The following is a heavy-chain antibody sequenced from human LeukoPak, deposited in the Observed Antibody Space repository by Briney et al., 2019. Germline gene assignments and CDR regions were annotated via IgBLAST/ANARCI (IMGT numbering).Heavy chain of an antibody. Sequence: ASVKVSCKASGYTFTGYYMHWVRQAPGQGLEWMGWINPNSGGTNYAQKFQGRVTMTRDTSISTAYMELSRLRSEDTAVYYCARVVAEYYDILTGNYYYYYMDVWGKGTTVTISS. CDR2: INPNSGGT. CDR3: ARVVAEYYDILTGNYYYYYMDV. D-gene: IGHD3-9*01. J-gene: IGHJ6*03. V-gene: IGHV1-2*02. CDR1: GYTFTGYY.